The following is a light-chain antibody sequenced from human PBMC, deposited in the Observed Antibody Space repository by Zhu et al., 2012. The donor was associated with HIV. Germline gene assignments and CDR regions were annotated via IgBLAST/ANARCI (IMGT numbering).Light chain of an antibody. V-gene: IGKV3-20*01. Sequence: EIVLTQSPATLSLSPGERATLSCRASESVNSYLAWYQQKPDQPPRPLIYGASDRASGVPDRFSGSGSGTDFTLSISRLEPEDFAVYYCHQYDNSWTFGQGTKVEIK. CDR2: GAS. CDR3: HQYDNSWT. CDR1: ESVNSY. J-gene: IGKJ1*01.